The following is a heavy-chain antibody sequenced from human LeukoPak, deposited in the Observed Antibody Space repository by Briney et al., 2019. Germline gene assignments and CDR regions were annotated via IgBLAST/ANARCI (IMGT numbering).Heavy chain of an antibody. Sequence: GGSLRLSCAASGFNVSWYWITWVRQAPGNGLEWVTNINQEANEKYYGDSVKAQFTIPRKKTHNPLNLKMNSLRSEDTAVNSCARPGGIYSENWFAPWGQGSLVTASS. D-gene: IGHD1-26*01. CDR1: GFNVSWYW. J-gene: IGHJ5*02. CDR2: INQEANEK. V-gene: IGHV3-7*04. CDR3: ARPGGIYSENWFAP.